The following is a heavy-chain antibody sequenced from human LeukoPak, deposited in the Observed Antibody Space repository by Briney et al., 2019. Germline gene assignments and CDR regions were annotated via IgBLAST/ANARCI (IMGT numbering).Heavy chain of an antibody. CDR3: ARAYSSSWYWNWFDP. V-gene: IGHV4-38-2*02. CDR2: IYPTGST. Sequence: SETLSLTCTVSGYSISSGYYWGWIRQPPGKGLEWIGNIYPTGSTYYNPSLKSRVTISVDTSKNQLSLKVSSASAADTAVYYCARAYSSSWYWNWFDPWGQGTLVTVSS. CDR1: GYSISSGYY. D-gene: IGHD6-13*01. J-gene: IGHJ5*02.